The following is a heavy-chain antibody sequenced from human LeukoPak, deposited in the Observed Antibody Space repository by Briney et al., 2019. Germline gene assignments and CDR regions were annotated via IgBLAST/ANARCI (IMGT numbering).Heavy chain of an antibody. CDR1: GGSISGGYY. CDR3: ARVEDCSGGRWYVGNAFHI. Sequence: PSETLSLTCTVSGGSISGGYYWSWIRPHPGKGLEGIGYIYYSGSAYYNPSLKSRVSISVDTSKNQFSLKLSSVTAADTAGYYCARVEDCSGGRWYVGNAFHIWGQGTMVTVSS. D-gene: IGHD2-15*01. CDR2: IYYSGSA. V-gene: IGHV4-31*03. J-gene: IGHJ3*02.